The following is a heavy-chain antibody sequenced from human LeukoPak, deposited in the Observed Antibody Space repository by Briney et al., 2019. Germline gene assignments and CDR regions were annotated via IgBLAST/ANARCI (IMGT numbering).Heavy chain of an antibody. V-gene: IGHV3-7*03. CDR3: AKVMAARPFDP. CDR1: GFTFSSYW. J-gene: IGHJ5*02. CDR2: IKQDGGER. D-gene: IGHD6-6*01. Sequence: GGSLRLSCAVSGFTFSSYWMSWVRQAPGKGLEWVANIKQDGGERFYVDSVKGRFTISRDNSKNTLSLQMNGLRAEDTAVYYCAKVMAARPFDPWGQGTLVTVSS.